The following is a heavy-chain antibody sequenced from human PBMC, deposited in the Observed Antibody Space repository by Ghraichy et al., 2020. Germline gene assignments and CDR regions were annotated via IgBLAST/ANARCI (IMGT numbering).Heavy chain of an antibody. J-gene: IGHJ4*02. CDR1: GFTFSHYG. CDR2: ISYDGSNK. CDR3: AKETLDTIPDY. D-gene: IGHD3-3*01. Sequence: LSLTCAVSGFTFSHYGMHWVRQAPGKGLEWVAVISYDGSNKYYADSVKGRFTISRDDSKNTVYLQMNSLRAEDTAVYYCAKETLDTIPDYWGQGTLVTVSS. V-gene: IGHV3-30*18.